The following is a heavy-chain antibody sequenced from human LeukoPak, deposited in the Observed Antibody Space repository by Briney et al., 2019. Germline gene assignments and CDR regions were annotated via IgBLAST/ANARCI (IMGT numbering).Heavy chain of an antibody. Sequence: PGGSLRLSCAASGFIFSSYGMHWVRQAPGKGLEWVAVISYDGSNKYYADSVKGRFTISRDNSKNTLYLQMNSLRAEDTAVYYCAKDYLIAVAGTFEYWGQGTLVTVSS. CDR2: ISYDGSNK. CDR1: GFIFSSYG. D-gene: IGHD6-19*01. J-gene: IGHJ4*02. V-gene: IGHV3-30*18. CDR3: AKDYLIAVAGTFEY.